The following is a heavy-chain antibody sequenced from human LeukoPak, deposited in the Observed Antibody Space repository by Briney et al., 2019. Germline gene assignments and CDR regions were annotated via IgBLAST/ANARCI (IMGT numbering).Heavy chain of an antibody. J-gene: IGHJ4*02. Sequence: GGSLRLCCAASGFTFSSYWMHWVRQAPGKGLVWVSRINGDGSSTSYADSVKGRFTISRDNAKNTLYLQMNSLRAEDTAVYYCATPPTIHGYWGQGTLVTVSS. CDR2: INGDGSST. CDR3: ATPPTIHGY. D-gene: IGHD2-2*02. CDR1: GFTFSSYW. V-gene: IGHV3-74*01.